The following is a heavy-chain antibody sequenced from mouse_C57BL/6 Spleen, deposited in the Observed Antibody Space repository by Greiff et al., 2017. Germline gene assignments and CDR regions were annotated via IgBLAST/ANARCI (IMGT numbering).Heavy chain of an antibody. CDR1: GYAFSSSW. V-gene: IGHV1-82*01. D-gene: IGHD1-1*01. CDR3: AREDGSSVDY. Sequence: QVQLQQSGPELVKPGASVKISCKASGYAFSSSWMNWVKQRPGKGLEWIGRIYPGDGDTNYNGKFKGKATLTADKSSSTAYMQLSSLTSEDSAVYFCAREDGSSVDYWGQGTTLTVSS. CDR2: IYPGDGDT. J-gene: IGHJ2*01.